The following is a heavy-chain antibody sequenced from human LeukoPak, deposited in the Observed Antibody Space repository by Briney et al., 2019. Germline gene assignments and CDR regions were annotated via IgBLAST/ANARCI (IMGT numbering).Heavy chain of an antibody. Sequence: SETLSLTCTVSGGSISSSSYYWGWIRQPPGKGLEWIGSIYYSGSTYYNPSLKSRVTISVDTSKNQFSLKLSSVTAADTAVYYCARQGRVVVPAAIPGFDPWGQGTLVTVSS. CDR3: ARQGRVVVPAAIPGFDP. CDR1: GGSISSSSYY. J-gene: IGHJ5*02. V-gene: IGHV4-39*01. CDR2: IYYSGST. D-gene: IGHD2-2*02.